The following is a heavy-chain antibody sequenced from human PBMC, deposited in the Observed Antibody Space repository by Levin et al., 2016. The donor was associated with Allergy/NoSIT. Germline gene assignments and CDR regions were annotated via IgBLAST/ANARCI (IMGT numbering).Heavy chain of an antibody. J-gene: IGHJ4*02. V-gene: IGHV4-34*01. Sequence: SETLSLTCAVYGGSFSGFYWSWIRQPPGKGLEWIGEINHRGNTNYSPSLKSRVTISIDTSRNEVSLKVSSVTTADTAVYYCARGQGDGYTEGIYLDYWGQGTLVTVSS. CDR1: GGSFSGFY. D-gene: IGHD5-24*01. CDR2: INHRGNT. CDR3: ARGQGDGYTEGIYLDY.